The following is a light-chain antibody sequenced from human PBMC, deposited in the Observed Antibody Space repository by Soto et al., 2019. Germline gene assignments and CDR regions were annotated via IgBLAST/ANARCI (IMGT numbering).Light chain of an antibody. Sequence: KYVSWYQLHPGKPPNLMIYEVNLRTSGVSTRFSGSKYGNSASLTISGLQDEDEADYYCRSFRSGTTLFGTG. V-gene: IGLV2-14*01. CDR2: EVN. CDR3: RSFRSGTTL. CDR1: KY. J-gene: IGLJ1*01.